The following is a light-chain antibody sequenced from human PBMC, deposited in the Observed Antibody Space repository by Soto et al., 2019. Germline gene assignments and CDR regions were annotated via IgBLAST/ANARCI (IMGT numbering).Light chain of an antibody. CDR1: QTIDSW. Sequence: DIPTSQSPSILSASVGDSVTITCRASQTIDSWVAWYQQKPGKAPKLLVYDATSLESGVSSRFSGSGYGTDFTLSINNLQPDDFATYYCQQYNRRITLAQGTRLEIK. V-gene: IGKV1-5*01. CDR3: QQYNRRIT. CDR2: DAT. J-gene: IGKJ5*01.